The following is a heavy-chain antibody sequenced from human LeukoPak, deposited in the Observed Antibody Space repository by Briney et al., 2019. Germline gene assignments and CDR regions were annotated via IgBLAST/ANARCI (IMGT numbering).Heavy chain of an antibody. Sequence: PSETLSLTCTVSGGSISSYYWSWIRQPAGKGLEWIGRIYTSGSTNYNPSLKSRVTMSVDTSKNQFSLKPSSVTAADTAVYYCARDGSDFWSGYDAFDIWGQGTVVTVSS. CDR3: ARDGSDFWSGYDAFDI. J-gene: IGHJ3*02. CDR2: IYTSGST. V-gene: IGHV4-4*07. CDR1: GGSISSYY. D-gene: IGHD3-3*01.